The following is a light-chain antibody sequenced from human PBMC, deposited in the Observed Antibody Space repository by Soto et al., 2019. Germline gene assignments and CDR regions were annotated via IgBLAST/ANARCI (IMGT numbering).Light chain of an antibody. CDR3: QQHNNWPALT. CDR2: GAS. V-gene: IGKV3D-15*01. Sequence: EIVMTQSPATLSVSPGERATLSCRASQSVSSSLAWYQQKPGQAPRLLIYGASTRATGIPARFSGSRSGTEFTLTISSLQSEDFAVYYCQQHNNWPALTFGGGTKVEI. CDR1: QSVSSS. J-gene: IGKJ4*01.